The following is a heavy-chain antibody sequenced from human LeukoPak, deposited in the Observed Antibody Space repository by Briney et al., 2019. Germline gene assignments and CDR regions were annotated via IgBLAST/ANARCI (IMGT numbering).Heavy chain of an antibody. CDR2: ISSSSSYI. Sequence: PGGSLRLSCAASGFTFSSYSMHWVRQAPGKGLEWVSSISSSSSYIYYADSVKGRFTISRDNSKNTLYLQMNSLRAEDTAVYYCARGIAARFIDYWGQGTLVTVSS. V-gene: IGHV3-21*01. J-gene: IGHJ4*02. CDR3: ARGIAARFIDY. CDR1: GFTFSSYS. D-gene: IGHD6-6*01.